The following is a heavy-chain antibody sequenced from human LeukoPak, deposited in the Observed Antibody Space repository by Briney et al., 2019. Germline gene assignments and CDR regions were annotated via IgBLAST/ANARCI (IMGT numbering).Heavy chain of an antibody. D-gene: IGHD5-18*01. V-gene: IGHV3-74*01. CDR1: GGSIRSYN. CDR3: ARGSRDGTSPRIQLWLGY. J-gene: IGHJ4*02. Sequence: PSETLSLTCTVSGGSIRSYNWSSIRQPPGKRLEWVSRINSDGSSTSYADSVKGRFTISRDNAKNTLYLQMNSLRAEDTAVYYCARGSRDGTSPRIQLWLGYWGQGTLVTVSS. CDR2: INSDGSST.